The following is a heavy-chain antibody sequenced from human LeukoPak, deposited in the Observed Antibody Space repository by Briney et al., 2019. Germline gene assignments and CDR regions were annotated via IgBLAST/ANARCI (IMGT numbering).Heavy chain of an antibody. Sequence: GGSLRLSCAASGFTFSIYSMSWVRQAPGKGLEWVSSISGDSNYIYYADSVKGRFTISRDNSKNTLYLQVNSLRAEDTAVYYCAKGGKWDVTPFDYWGQGTLVTVSS. V-gene: IGHV3-21*04. CDR3: AKGGKWDVTPFDY. J-gene: IGHJ4*02. D-gene: IGHD1-26*01. CDR1: GFTFSIYS. CDR2: ISGDSNYI.